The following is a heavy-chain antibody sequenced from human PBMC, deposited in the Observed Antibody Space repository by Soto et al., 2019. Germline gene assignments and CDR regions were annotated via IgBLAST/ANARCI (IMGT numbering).Heavy chain of an antibody. J-gene: IGHJ4*02. CDR1: GGSISSGDYY. V-gene: IGHV4-30-4*01. Sequence: QVQLQESGPGLVKPSQTLSLTCTVSGGSISSGDYYWSWIRQPPGKGLEWIGYIYYSGSTYYNPSLKSRVTISVATSTNQFSLKLSSVTAADTAVYYCARWLGYGPHFDYWGQGTLVTVSS. CDR2: IYYSGST. D-gene: IGHD5-12*01. CDR3: ARWLGYGPHFDY.